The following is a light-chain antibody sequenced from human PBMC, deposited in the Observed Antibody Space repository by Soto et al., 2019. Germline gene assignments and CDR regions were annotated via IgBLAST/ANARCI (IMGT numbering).Light chain of an antibody. J-gene: IGLJ3*02. CDR2: EVS. V-gene: IGLV2-8*01. CDR1: SSDVGYYNF. CDR3: SSYAGSNSWV. Sequence: QSALTQPPSASGSPGQSVTISCTGTSSDVGYYNFVSWYQQHPGKAPKLMIYEVSQRPSGVPDRFSGSKSCNTASLTVSGLQTEDEADYYCSSYAGSNSWVFGGGTKLTVL.